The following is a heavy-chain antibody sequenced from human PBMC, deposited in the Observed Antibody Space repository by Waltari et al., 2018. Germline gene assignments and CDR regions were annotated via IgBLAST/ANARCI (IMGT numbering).Heavy chain of an antibody. CDR2: IYPRGST. Sequence: QVQLQESGPGLVKPSETLSLTCAGSGYFISSGSYWGWIRQPPGKGLEWIGSIYPRGSTYYNPSLKSRCTVSLDTSKNQFSLKLSSVTAADTAVYYCARHRRPFDPWGQGTLVTVSS. CDR1: GYFISSGSY. CDR3: ARHRRPFDP. J-gene: IGHJ5*02. V-gene: IGHV4-38-2*01.